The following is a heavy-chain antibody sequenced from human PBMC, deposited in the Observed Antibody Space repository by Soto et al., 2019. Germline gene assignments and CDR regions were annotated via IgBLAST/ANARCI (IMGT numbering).Heavy chain of an antibody. CDR1: GGSISSSSYY. V-gene: IGHV4-39*01. CDR2: VYYSGNT. Sequence: QLQLQESGPGLVKPSETLSLTCTVSGGSISSSSYYWAWIRQPPGKGLEWIGSVYYSGNTYYGPSLKSRGTLSVDTSKNQFSLKVRSDTAADTAVYYCARHPSSRWLGYWGQGILVTVSS. D-gene: IGHD6-19*01. CDR3: ARHPSSRWLGY. J-gene: IGHJ4*02.